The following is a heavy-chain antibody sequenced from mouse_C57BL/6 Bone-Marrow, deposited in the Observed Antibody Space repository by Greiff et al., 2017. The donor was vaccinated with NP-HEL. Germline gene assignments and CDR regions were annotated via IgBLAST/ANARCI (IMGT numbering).Heavy chain of an antibody. V-gene: IGHV3-6*01. CDR2: ISYDGSN. D-gene: IGHD2-3*01. Sequence: ESGPGLVKPSQSLSLTCSVTGYSFTSGYYWNWIRQFPGNKLEWMGYISYDGSNNYNPSLKNRISITRDTSKNKFFLKLKSVTTEDTAADYCARDRGADDGYPCAYWGQGTLVTVSA. CDR1: GYSFTSGYY. J-gene: IGHJ3*01. CDR3: ARDRGADDGYPCAY.